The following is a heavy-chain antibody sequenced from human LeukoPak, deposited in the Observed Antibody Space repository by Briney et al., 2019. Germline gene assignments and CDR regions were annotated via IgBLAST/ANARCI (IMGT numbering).Heavy chain of an antibody. J-gene: IGHJ4*02. CDR3: ARAPHYYDSSGPPDY. D-gene: IGHD3-22*01. V-gene: IGHV4-31*03. CDR2: IYYSGSI. CDR1: GGSISSGGYY. Sequence: PSQTLSLTCTVSGGSISSGGYYWSWIRQHPGKGLEWIGYIYYSGSIYYNPSLKSRVTISVDTSKNQFSLKLSSVTAADTAVYYCARAPHYYDSSGPPDYWGQGTLVTVSS.